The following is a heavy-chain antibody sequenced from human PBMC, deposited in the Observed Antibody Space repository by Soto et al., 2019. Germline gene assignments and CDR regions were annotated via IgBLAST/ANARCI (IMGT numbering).Heavy chain of an antibody. CDR3: ARVIVTTPRAYYYYYYGMDV. J-gene: IGHJ6*02. V-gene: IGHV3-21*01. CDR2: ISSSSSYI. Sequence: GGSLRLSCAASGFTFSSYSMNWVRQAPGKGLEWVSSISSSSSYIYYADSVKGRFTISRDNAKNSLYLQMNSLRAEDTAVYYCARVIVTTPRAYYYYYYGMDVWGQGTTVTVSS. D-gene: IGHD4-4*01. CDR1: GFTFSSYS.